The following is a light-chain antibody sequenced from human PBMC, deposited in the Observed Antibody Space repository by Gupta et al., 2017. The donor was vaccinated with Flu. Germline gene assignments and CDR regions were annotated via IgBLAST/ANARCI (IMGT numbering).Light chain of an antibody. CDR1: QGVSSY. V-gene: IGKV3-11*01. CDR2: DAS. CDR3: QQRGSLPLT. J-gene: IGKJ1*01. Sequence: APLSSPAEKGATPCSGSRQGVSSYLAWYQQKPGQAPRLLIYDASNRATGIPARFSGSGSGTDFTLTISSLEPEDFAVYYCQQRGSLPLTFGQGTKVEIK.